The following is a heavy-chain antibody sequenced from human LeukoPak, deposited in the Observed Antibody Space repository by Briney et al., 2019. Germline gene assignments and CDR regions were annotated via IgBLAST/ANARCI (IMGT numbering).Heavy chain of an antibody. CDR2: ISGSGGST. J-gene: IGHJ3*02. V-gene: IGHV3-23*01. CDR3: AKAALGYYDSSGYYHDGDDAFDI. CDR1: GFTFSSYA. Sequence: PGGSLRLSCAASGFTFSSYAMSWVRQAPGKGLEWVSAISGSGGSTYYADSVKGRFTISRDNSKNTLYLQMNSLRAEDTAVYYCAKAALGYYDSSGYYHDGDDAFDIWGQGTMVTVSS. D-gene: IGHD3-22*01.